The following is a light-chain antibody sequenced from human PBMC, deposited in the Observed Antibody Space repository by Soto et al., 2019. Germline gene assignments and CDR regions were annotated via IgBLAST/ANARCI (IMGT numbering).Light chain of an antibody. Sequence: QSALTQPASVSGSPGQSITISCTGSNDDVGAYNYVSWYQQHPGKAPRLIIYEVNNQPSGVSHRFSGSKSGNTASLTISGLQADDEAYYYCASYTITSTRVFGGGTKVTVL. CDR2: EVN. V-gene: IGLV2-14*01. J-gene: IGLJ3*02. CDR1: NDDVGAYNY. CDR3: ASYTITSTRV.